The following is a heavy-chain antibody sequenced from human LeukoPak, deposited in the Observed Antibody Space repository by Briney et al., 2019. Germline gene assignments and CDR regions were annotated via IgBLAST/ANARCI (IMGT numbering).Heavy chain of an antibody. D-gene: IGHD1-14*01. CDR3: ATLVKPAIEGPKYY. Sequence: VASVKVSCTVSGYTLTELSMHWVRQAPGKGLEWMGGFDPEDGETIYAQKFQGRVTMTEDTSTDTAYMELSSLRSEDTAVYYCATLVKPAIEGPKYYWGQGTLVTVSS. V-gene: IGHV1-24*01. CDR1: GYTLTELS. CDR2: FDPEDGET. J-gene: IGHJ4*02.